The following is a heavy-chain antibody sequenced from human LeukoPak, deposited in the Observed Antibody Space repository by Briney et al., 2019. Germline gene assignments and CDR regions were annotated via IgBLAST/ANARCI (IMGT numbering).Heavy chain of an antibody. Sequence: SETLSLTCTVSGGSISSYYWSWIRQPPGKGLEWIGYIYYSGSTNYNPSLKSRVTISVDTSKNQFSLKLSSVTAADTAVYYCARDLGGAEANWFDPWGQGTLVTVSS. CDR3: ARDLGGAEANWFDP. J-gene: IGHJ5*02. CDR2: IYYSGST. D-gene: IGHD3-16*01. V-gene: IGHV4-59*01. CDR1: GGSISSYY.